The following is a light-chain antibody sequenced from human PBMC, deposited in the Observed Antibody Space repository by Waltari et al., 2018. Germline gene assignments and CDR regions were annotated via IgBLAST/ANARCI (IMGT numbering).Light chain of an antibody. V-gene: IGLV8-61*01. CDR1: SGSVPSSHY. CDR3: MLYMHNSIWV. CDR2: NTN. J-gene: IGLJ3*02. Sequence: QTVVTQEPSFSVSPGGTVTLTCALSSGSVPSSHYPSWYQQTPGQAPRTLIYNTNIRSSGVPDRFSGSILGNKAALTITGAQADDESDYYCMLYMHNSIWVFGGGTKLTVL.